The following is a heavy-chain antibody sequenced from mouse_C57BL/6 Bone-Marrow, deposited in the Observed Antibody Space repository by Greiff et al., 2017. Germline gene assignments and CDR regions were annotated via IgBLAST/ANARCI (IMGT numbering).Heavy chain of an antibody. V-gene: IGHV1-81*01. CDR2: IYPRSGNT. J-gene: IGHJ1*03. Sequence: VQRVESGAELARPGASVKLSCKASGYTFTSYGISWVKQRTGQGLEWIGEIYPRSGNTYYNEKFKCKATLTADKSSSTAYMELRSLTSEDSAVYFCARGDYDEYWYFDVGGTGTTVTVSS. CDR1: GYTFTSYG. D-gene: IGHD2-4*01. CDR3: ARGDYDEYWYFDV.